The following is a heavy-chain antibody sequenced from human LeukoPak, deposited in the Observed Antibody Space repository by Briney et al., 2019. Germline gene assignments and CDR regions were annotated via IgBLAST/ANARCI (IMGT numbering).Heavy chain of an antibody. CDR3: AKDGCSGCSCYSYFDY. CDR1: GFIFSDYD. D-gene: IGHD2-15*01. Sequence: GGSLRLSCGVSGFIFSDYDMHWVRQAPGKGLEWVSAISGSGGSTYYADSVKGRFTISSENSKNTLYLQMNSLRAEDTAVYYCAKDGCSGCSCYSYFDYWGQGTLVTVSS. J-gene: IGHJ4*02. CDR2: ISGSGGST. V-gene: IGHV3-23*01.